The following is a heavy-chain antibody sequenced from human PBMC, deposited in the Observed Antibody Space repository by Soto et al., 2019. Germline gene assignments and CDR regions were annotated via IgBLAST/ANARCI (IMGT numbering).Heavy chain of an antibody. V-gene: IGHV4-34*01. D-gene: IGHD1-26*01. J-gene: IGHJ5*02. CDR3: SVGAKRNWFDP. Sequence: PSETLSLTCAVYGGSFSGYYWSWIRQPPGKGLEWIGEINHSGSTNYNPSLKSRVTISVDTSKNQFSLKLSSVTAADTAVYYCSVGAKRNWFDPWGQGTLVTVSS. CDR1: GGSFSGYY. CDR2: INHSGST.